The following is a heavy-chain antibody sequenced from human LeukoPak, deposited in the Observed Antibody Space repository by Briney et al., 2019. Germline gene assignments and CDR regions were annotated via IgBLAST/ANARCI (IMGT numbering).Heavy chain of an antibody. CDR2: IYHSGST. D-gene: IGHD3-10*01. CDR1: GGSISSSSYY. J-gene: IGHJ3*02. V-gene: IGHV4-39*07. CDR3: ASMVRGVSGGAFDI. Sequence: PSETLSLTCTVSGGSISSSSYYWGWIRQPPGKGLEWIGSIYHSGSTYYNPSLKSRVTISVDRSKNQFSLKLSSVTAADTAVYYCASMVRGVSGGAFDIWGQGTMVTVSS.